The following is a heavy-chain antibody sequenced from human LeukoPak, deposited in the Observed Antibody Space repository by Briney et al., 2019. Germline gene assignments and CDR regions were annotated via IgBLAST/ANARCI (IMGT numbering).Heavy chain of an antibody. D-gene: IGHD6-13*01. CDR1: GGSISSSSYY. CDR3: ARAPTTLGTADYYYYMDV. CDR2: IYYSGST. V-gene: IGHV4-39*07. J-gene: IGHJ6*03. Sequence: SETLSLTCTVSGGSISSSSYYWGWIHQPPGKGLEWIGSIYYSGSTYYNPSLKSRVTISVDTSKNQFSLKLSSVTAADTAVYYCARAPTTLGTADYYYYMDVWGKGTTVTVSS.